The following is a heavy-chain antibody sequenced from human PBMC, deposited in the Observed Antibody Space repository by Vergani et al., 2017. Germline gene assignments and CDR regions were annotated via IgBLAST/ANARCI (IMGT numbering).Heavy chain of an antibody. Sequence: EVQLVESGGGLVQPGGSLRLSCAASGFTFSSYWMSWVRQAPGKGLEWVANIKQDGSEKYYVDSVKGRFTISRDNAKNSLYLQMNSLRAEDTAVYYCAGVSRWAAGNAFDIWGQGTMVTVSS. D-gene: IGHD6-13*01. CDR1: GFTFSSYW. V-gene: IGHV3-7*01. CDR3: AGVSRWAAGNAFDI. J-gene: IGHJ3*02. CDR2: IKQDGSEK.